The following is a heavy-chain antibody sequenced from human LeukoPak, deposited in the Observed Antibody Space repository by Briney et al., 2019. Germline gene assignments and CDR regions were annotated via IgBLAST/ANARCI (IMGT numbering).Heavy chain of an antibody. D-gene: IGHD1-1*01. CDR1: GYTFTSYY. J-gene: IGHJ4*02. V-gene: IGHV1-2*02. CDR3: ARDHGTDGTTFTLNFDC. CDR2: INPNSGAT. Sequence: ASVKVSCKTSGYTFTSYYIHWVRHAPGQGLEWMGWINPNSGATNYAQKFQGGVTMTTDTSISTVYMELTGLTSDDTAIYYCARDHGTDGTTFTLNFDCWGQGTRVTVSS.